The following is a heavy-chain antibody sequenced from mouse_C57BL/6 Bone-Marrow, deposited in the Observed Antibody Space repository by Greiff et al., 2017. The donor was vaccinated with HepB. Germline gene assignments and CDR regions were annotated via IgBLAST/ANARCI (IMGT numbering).Heavy chain of an antibody. Sequence: EVKLLESGPGLVKPSQSLSLTCSVTGYSITSGYYWNWIRQFPGNKLEWMGYISYDGSNNYNPSLKNRISITRDTSKNQFFLKLNSVTTEDTATYYCARPYGSSAWFAYWGQGTLVTVSA. D-gene: IGHD1-1*01. CDR1: GYSITSGYY. J-gene: IGHJ3*01. CDR3: ARPYGSSAWFAY. CDR2: ISYDGSN. V-gene: IGHV3-6*01.